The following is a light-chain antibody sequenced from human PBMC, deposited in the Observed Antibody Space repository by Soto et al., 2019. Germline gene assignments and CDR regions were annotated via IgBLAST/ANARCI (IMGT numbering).Light chain of an antibody. J-gene: IGKJ1*01. CDR3: PQYGSSGT. Sequence: EIVLTQSPGTLSLSPGERATLSFRASQRVSNNYLAWYQQNPGQAPRLLIYGASNRATGIPDRFSGSGSGTDFTLTISRLEPEDFAVYYCPQYGSSGTFGQGTKVDIK. CDR1: QRVSNNY. CDR2: GAS. V-gene: IGKV3-20*01.